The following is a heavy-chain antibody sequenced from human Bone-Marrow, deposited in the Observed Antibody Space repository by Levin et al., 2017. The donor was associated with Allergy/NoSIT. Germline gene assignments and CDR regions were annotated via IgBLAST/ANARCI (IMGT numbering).Heavy chain of an antibody. CDR3: ARDIWGSSNKFDY. Sequence: KISCKASGGTFNSYSINWVRQAPGQGLEWVGRIIVSLDRTNYAQDFQGRVTITADKSTSTAYMEVSSLRYEDTAVYYCARDIWGSSNKFDYWGQGTLVTVSS. CDR2: IIVSLDRT. V-gene: IGHV1-69*08. D-gene: IGHD6-6*01. CDR1: GGTFNSYS. J-gene: IGHJ4*02.